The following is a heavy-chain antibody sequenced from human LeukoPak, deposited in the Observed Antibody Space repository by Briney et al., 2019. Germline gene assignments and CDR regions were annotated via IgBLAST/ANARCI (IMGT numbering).Heavy chain of an antibody. Sequence: GGSLRLSCAASGFXFTNYDIHWVRQGTGKSLEWVAAIGVGGDTYYPGSVKGRFIISRDNGKNSLYLQMNSLRAGDTAVYYCARAPTTIPGAADYWGQGTLVTVFS. CDR1: GFXFTNYD. J-gene: IGHJ4*02. V-gene: IGHV3-13*04. CDR2: IGVGGDT. D-gene: IGHD2-8*02. CDR3: ARAPTTIPGAADY.